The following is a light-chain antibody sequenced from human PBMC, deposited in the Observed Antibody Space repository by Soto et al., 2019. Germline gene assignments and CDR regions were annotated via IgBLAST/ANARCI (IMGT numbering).Light chain of an antibody. J-gene: IGLJ2*01. CDR2: EGS. CDR1: SSDVGSDNL. V-gene: IGLV2-23*01. Sequence: QSALTQPASVSGSPGQSITISCTGTSSDVGSDNLVSWYQQHPGKAPKLMIYEGSKRPSGVSNRFSGSKSGNTASLTISWLQAEDEADDYCCSYAGSSTAIFGGGTKLTVL. CDR3: CSYAGSSTAI.